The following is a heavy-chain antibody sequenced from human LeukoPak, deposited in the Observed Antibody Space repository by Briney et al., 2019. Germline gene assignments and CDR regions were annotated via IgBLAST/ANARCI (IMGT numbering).Heavy chain of an antibody. Sequence: SETLSLTCTVSGDSINSYYWSWIRQPPGKGLEWIGYIYYSGSTNYNPSLKSRVTISVDTSKNQFSLKLSSVTAADTAVYYCARSRIQLWLLPYYYYMDVWGKGTTVTVSS. V-gene: IGHV4-59*01. D-gene: IGHD5-18*01. CDR2: IYYSGST. CDR3: ARSRIQLWLLPYYYYMDV. CDR1: GDSINSYY. J-gene: IGHJ6*03.